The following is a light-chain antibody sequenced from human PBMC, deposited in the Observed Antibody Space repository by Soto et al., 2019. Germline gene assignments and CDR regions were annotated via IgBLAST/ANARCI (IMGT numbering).Light chain of an antibody. Sequence: DIQMTQSPSTLSASVGDRVTITCRASQKISTWLAWYQQKSGKAPKLLIYKASSLESGVPSRFSGSGSGTEFTLTINSLQPDDFATYYCQQYHSYLWTFGQGTKVEIK. CDR1: QKISTW. CDR2: KAS. V-gene: IGKV1-5*03. J-gene: IGKJ1*01. CDR3: QQYHSYLWT.